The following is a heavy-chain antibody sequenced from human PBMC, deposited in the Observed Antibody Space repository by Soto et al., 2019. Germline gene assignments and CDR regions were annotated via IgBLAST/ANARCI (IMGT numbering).Heavy chain of an antibody. CDR2: ISPMFGTA. CDR3: AREVQVHTPAFVY. Sequence: QVQLVQSGAEMEKPGSGVKVSCQSSGGTFNTYAMNWARRAPGQGPDGMRDISPMFGTANYAPKFQDRVTITADESTGTSYMQLSSLTSEDTALYFCAREVQVHTPAFVYWGQGTLVTVSS. V-gene: IGHV1-69*19. D-gene: IGHD3-10*01. CDR1: GGTFNTYA. J-gene: IGHJ4*02.